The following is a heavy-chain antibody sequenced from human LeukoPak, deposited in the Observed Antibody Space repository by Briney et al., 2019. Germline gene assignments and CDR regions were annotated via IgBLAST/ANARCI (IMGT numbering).Heavy chain of an antibody. D-gene: IGHD6-13*01. CDR2: IKYSGST. V-gene: IGHV4-39*01. J-gene: IGHJ5*02. Sequence: SETLSLTCTVSGGSISSSNYYWGWIRQPPGKGLEWIGSIKYSGSTYYNPSLKSRVTISVDTSENQFSLKLSSVTAADTAVYYCARHEPKTSSWYKWFDPWGQGTLVTVSS. CDR3: ARHEPKTSSWYKWFDP. CDR1: GGSISSSNYY.